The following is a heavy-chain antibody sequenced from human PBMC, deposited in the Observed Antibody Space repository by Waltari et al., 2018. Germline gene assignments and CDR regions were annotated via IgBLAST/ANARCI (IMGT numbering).Heavy chain of an antibody. Sequence: QVQLVQSGAEVKKPGSSVKVSCKASGGTFSSYAISWVRQAPGQGLEWMGRIIPIFGTANYAQKFQGRVTITADKATSTAYMELSSLRSEDTAVYYCARDQFPTVTPYYYYGMDVWGQGTTVTVSS. D-gene: IGHD4-17*01. CDR3: ARDQFPTVTPYYYYGMDV. J-gene: IGHJ6*02. CDR1: GGTFSSYA. V-gene: IGHV1-69*08. CDR2: IIPIFGTA.